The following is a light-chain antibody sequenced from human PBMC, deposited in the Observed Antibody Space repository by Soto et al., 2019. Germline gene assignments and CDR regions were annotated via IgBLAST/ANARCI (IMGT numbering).Light chain of an antibody. CDR3: QQYDTLPT. CDR2: DAS. V-gene: IGKV1-33*01. CDR1: QAINNH. J-gene: IGKJ4*01. Sequence: DIQMTQSPSSLSASVGDRVTITCQASQAINNHLNWYQQKPGKDPKLLIYDASNLEKGGTSRFSGSGSGTDFTFTTSSLQPEDIATYYCQQYDTLPTFGGGNKVEIK.